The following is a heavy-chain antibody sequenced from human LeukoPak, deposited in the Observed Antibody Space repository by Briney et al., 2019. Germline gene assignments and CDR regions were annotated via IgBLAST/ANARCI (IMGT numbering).Heavy chain of an antibody. CDR3: ARERGYYSSTSCYTSDAFDI. V-gene: IGHV1-2*02. CDR1: GYTFTGYY. Sequence: ASVKVSCKASGYTFTGYYMHWVRQAPGQGLEWMGWISPNSGGTNYAQKFQGRVTMTRDTSISTAYMELSRLRSDDTAVYYCARERGYYSSTSCYTSDAFDIWGQGTMVTVSS. CDR2: ISPNSGGT. J-gene: IGHJ3*02. D-gene: IGHD2-2*02.